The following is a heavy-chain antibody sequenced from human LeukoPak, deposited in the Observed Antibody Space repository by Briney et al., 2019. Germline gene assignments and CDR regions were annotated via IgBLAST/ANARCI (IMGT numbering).Heavy chain of an antibody. J-gene: IGHJ3*02. D-gene: IGHD3-10*01. CDR2: ISSSSSTI. Sequence: GGSLRLSCAASGFTFSSYSMNWVRQAPGKGLEWVSYISSSSSTIYYADSVKGRFTISRDNAKNSLYLQMNSLRAEDTAVYYCARIPMVRGRQAFDIWGQGTMVTVSS. V-gene: IGHV3-48*04. CDR1: GFTFSSYS. CDR3: ARIPMVRGRQAFDI.